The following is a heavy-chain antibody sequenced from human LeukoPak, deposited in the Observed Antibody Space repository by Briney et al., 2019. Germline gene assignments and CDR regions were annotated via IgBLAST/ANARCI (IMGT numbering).Heavy chain of an antibody. V-gene: IGHV1-18*01. CDR2: ISAYNGNT. CDR1: GYTFTSYG. J-gene: IGHJ2*01. CDR3: ARDAQLMDTMIVVGSTYWYFDL. Sequence: ASAKVSCKASGYTFTSYGISWVRQAPGQGLEWMGWISAYNGNTNYAQKLQGRVTITADKSTSTAYMGLSSLRSEDTAVYYCARDAQLMDTMIVVGSTYWYFDLWGRGTLVTVSS. D-gene: IGHD3-22*01.